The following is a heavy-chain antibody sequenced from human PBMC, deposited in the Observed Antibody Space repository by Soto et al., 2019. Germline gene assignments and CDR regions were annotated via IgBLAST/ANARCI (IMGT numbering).Heavy chain of an antibody. J-gene: IGHJ5*02. CDR1: GGSIRSGSNY. CDR2: VYYNGKT. CDR3: VRQTIVRGVLSWFDP. Sequence: QLQLQESGLRLVKPSETLSLICSVSGGSIRSGSNYWAWIRQPPGKGLDWIGTVYYNGKTYYNASLKSRVTISADTSKNQFSLKLSSVSAADTAVYYCVRQTIVRGVLSWFDPWGQGTLVTVSS. D-gene: IGHD3-10*01. V-gene: IGHV4-39*01.